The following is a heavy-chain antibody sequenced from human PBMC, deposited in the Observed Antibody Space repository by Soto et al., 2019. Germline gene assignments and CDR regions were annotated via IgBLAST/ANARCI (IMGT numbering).Heavy chain of an antibody. Sequence: QVQLVQSGAEVKKPGASVKVSCKASGYTFTSYDISWVRQAPGQGLEWMGWISTYNGNTNYAQKFQGRVTMTTDTSTSTAHLGLRRLRSEGKAVVYWARGGQPIDYWDQGTLVTVSS. V-gene: IGHV1-18*01. J-gene: IGHJ4*02. CDR3: ARGGQPIDY. CDR2: ISTYNGNT. CDR1: GYTFTSYD.